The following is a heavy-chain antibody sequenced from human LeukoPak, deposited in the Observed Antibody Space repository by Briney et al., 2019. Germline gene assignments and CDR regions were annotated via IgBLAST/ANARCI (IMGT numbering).Heavy chain of an antibody. V-gene: IGHV4-59*01. D-gene: IGHD2-15*01. J-gene: IGHJ3*02. CDR1: GDSISSYY. Sequence: PSETLSLTCTVSGDSISSYYWSWIRQPPGKGLEWIGYVYYSGSTNYNPSLKSRVAISVDTSKNQFSLKLSSVTAADTAVYYCARGDNGYCNGGSCYSPRIWGQGTMVTVSS. CDR3: ARGDNGYCNGGSCYSPRI. CDR2: VYYSGST.